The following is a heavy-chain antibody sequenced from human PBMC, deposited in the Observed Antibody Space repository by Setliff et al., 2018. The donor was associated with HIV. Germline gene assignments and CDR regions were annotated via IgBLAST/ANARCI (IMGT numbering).Heavy chain of an antibody. J-gene: IGHJ4*02. Sequence: PGGSLRLSCVASGFTFSSYAMSWVRQAPGRGLEWVLTITNSARSTHSADSVKGRFTIYRDDSRKTLYLQMNSLRVEDTAVYYCAKFAPGGHSEIASEGISHFDSWGQGTLVTVSS. D-gene: IGHD6-13*01. CDR3: AKFAPGGHSEIASEGISHFDS. V-gene: IGHV3-23*05. CDR2: ITNSARST. CDR1: GFTFSSYA.